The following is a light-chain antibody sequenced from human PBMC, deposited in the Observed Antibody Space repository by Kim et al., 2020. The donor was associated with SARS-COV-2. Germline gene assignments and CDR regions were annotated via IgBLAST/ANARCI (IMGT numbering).Light chain of an antibody. Sequence: PGERATLSCRASQSVSSSYLVWYQQKPGQAPRLLIYGASIRATGIPDRFSGSGSGTDFTLTISRLEPEDFAVYYCQQYGSSPPVTFGQGTRLEIK. CDR3: QQYGSSPPVT. CDR1: QSVSSSY. V-gene: IGKV3-20*01. J-gene: IGKJ5*01. CDR2: GAS.